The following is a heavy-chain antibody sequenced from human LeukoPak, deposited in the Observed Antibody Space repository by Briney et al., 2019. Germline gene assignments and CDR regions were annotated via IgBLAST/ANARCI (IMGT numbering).Heavy chain of an antibody. V-gene: IGHV3-23*01. CDR3: AKGSRYDFWSGPEFAP. CDR1: GFTFSSYA. Sequence: GSLRLSCAASGFTFSSYAMSWVRQAPGEGLEWVSAISGSGGSTYYADSVKGRFTISRDNSKNTLYLQMNSLRAEDTAVYYCAKGSRYDFWSGPEFAPWGQGTLVTVSS. D-gene: IGHD3-3*01. CDR2: ISGSGGST. J-gene: IGHJ5*02.